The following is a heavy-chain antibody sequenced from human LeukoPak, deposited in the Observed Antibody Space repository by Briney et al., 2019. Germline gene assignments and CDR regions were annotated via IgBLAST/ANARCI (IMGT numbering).Heavy chain of an antibody. CDR2: IHYSGST. D-gene: IGHD5-24*01. CDR3: ARYLNMATTFYFDQ. CDR1: GGSISISNYL. V-gene: IGHV4-39*01. Sequence: SETLSLTCTVSGGSISISNYLWGWIRQPPGKGLEWIGSIHYSGSTYYNPSLKSRVTTSVDTSKNQLSLKLSSVTAADTAVYYCARYLNMATTFYFDQWGQGTLVTVSS. J-gene: IGHJ4*02.